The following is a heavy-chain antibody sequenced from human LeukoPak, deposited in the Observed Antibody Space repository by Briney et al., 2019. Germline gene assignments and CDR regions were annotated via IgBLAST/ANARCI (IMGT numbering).Heavy chain of an antibody. CDR2: IIPIFGTA. CDR3: ARGDDWNYARFDY. CDR1: RGTFSSYA. Sequence: SVKVSCKASRGTFSSYAISWVRQAPGQGLEWMGGIIPIFGTANYAQKFQGRVTITTDESTSTAYMELSSLRSEDTAVYYCARGDDWNYARFDYWGQGTLVTVSS. D-gene: IGHD1-7*01. V-gene: IGHV1-69*05. J-gene: IGHJ4*02.